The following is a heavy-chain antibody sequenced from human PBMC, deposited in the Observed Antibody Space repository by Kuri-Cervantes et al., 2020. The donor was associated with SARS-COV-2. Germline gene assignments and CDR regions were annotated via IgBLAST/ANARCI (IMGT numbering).Heavy chain of an antibody. CDR3: AKEVEGSDAFDI. CDR2: ISSNGGST. CDR1: GFTFSSYA. J-gene: IGHJ3*02. V-gene: IGHV3-64*04. Sequence: GGSLRLSCSASGFTFSSYAMHWVRQAPGKGLEYVSAISSNGGSTYYADSVKGRFTISRDNSKNTLYLQMNSLRAEDTAVYYCAKEVEGSDAFDIWGQGTMVTVSS.